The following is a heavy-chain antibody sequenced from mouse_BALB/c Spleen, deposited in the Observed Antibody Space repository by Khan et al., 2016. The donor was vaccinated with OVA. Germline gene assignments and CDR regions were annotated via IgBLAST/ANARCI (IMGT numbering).Heavy chain of an antibody. V-gene: IGHV1-7*01. Sequence: QMQLEESGAELAKPGASVKMSCKASGYTFTSYWMHWIKQRPGQGLEWIGYINPTSGYTDYNQKFKDKATLTADKSSSTAYMQLNSLTSDDSAVDYCARDRIDYWGQGTTLTVSS. CDR1: GYTFTSYW. J-gene: IGHJ2*01. CDR2: INPTSGYT. CDR3: ARDRIDY.